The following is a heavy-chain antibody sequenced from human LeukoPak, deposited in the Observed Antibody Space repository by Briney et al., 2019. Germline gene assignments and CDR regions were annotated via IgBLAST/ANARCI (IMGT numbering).Heavy chain of an antibody. D-gene: IGHD6-13*01. V-gene: IGHV3-23*01. CDR2: ITGSGSNA. J-gene: IGHJ4*02. Sequence: GGSLRLSCAASGFTFDSFAMNWVRQAPGKGLEWASTITGSGSNAYYADSVKGRFTISRDNSKNTLYLQMNSLSSEDTAVYYCAKSMGSSSAYRFEYWGQGTLVTVSS. CDR1: GFTFDSFA. CDR3: AKSMGSSSAYRFEY.